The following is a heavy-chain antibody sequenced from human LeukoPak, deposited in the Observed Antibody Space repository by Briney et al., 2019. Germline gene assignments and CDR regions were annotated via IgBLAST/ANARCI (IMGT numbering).Heavy chain of an antibody. CDR3: ARDLSGVTGYTYGRGIDY. CDR2: IKKDGSEK. D-gene: IGHD5-18*01. V-gene: IGHV3-7*01. CDR1: GFTFSSYA. Sequence: GGSLRLSCAASGFTFSSYAMSWVRQAPGKGLEWVANIKKDGSEKYYVDSVKGRFTISRDNAKTSLYLQMNSLRAEDTAVYYCARDLSGVTGYTYGRGIDYWGQGTLVTVSS. J-gene: IGHJ4*02.